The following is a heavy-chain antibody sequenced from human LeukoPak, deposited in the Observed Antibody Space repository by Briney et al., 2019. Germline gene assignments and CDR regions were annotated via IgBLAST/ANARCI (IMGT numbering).Heavy chain of an antibody. CDR2: IHYSGSA. J-gene: IGHJ5*02. D-gene: IGHD3-10*01. CDR1: GDSIGTYY. CDR3: ATFEFGRSWFDP. V-gene: IGHV4-59*08. Sequence: PSETLSLTCTVSGDSIGTYYWNWIRQPPGKGLEWIGYIHYSGSANYNPSLKSRVTISVDMSKNQFSLKLSSVTAADTAMYYCATFEFGRSWFDPWGQGTLVTVSS.